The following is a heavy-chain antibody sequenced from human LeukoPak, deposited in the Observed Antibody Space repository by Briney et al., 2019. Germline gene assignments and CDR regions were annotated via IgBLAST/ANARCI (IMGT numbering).Heavy chain of an antibody. CDR1: GFTFSSYA. CDR2: ISGSGGST. D-gene: IGHD3-22*01. Sequence: GGSLRLSCAASGFTFSSYAMSWVRQAPGKGLEWVSAISGSGGSTYYADSVKGRFTISRDNSKNTLYLQMNSLRAEDTAVYYCANSNYYDSSGYGHLDYWGQGTLVTVSS. CDR3: ANSNYYDSSGYGHLDY. J-gene: IGHJ4*02. V-gene: IGHV3-23*01.